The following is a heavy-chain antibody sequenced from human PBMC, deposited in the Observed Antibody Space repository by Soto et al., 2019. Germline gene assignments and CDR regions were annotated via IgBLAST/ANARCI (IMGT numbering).Heavy chain of an antibody. V-gene: IGHV4-31*03. CDR1: GGSISSGGYY. CDR2: IYYSGST. CDR3: ASEGRFLEWSLGWFDP. D-gene: IGHD3-3*01. J-gene: IGHJ5*02. Sequence: SETLSLTCTVSGGSISSGGYYWSWIRQHPGKGLEWIGYIYYSGSTYYNPSLKSRVTISVDTSKNQFSLKLSSVTAADTAVYYCASEGRFLEWSLGWFDPWGQGTMGTVSA.